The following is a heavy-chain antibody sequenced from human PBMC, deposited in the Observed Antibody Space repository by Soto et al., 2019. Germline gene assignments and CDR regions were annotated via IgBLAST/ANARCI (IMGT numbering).Heavy chain of an antibody. V-gene: IGHV3-33*01. CDR1: GFSFRSYG. CDR2: IWHDGSKK. Sequence: QVHLVESGGGVVQPGTSLRLSCATSGFSFRSYGMHWVRQAPGQGLEWLAVIWHDGSKKLYADSVKGRFTISRDNSEDTLFLQMTSLRVEDTGLYYCVINGGSSGLSYWGQGTRVTVSS. J-gene: IGHJ4*02. D-gene: IGHD6-19*01. CDR3: VINGGSSGLSY.